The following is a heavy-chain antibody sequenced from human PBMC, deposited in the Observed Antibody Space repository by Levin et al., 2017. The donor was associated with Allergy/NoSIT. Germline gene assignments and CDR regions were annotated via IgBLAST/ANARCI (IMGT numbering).Heavy chain of an antibody. CDR1: GYTLTELS. CDR3: ATDWPSKYQLLSRQFYYYGMDV. Sequence: ASVKVSCKVSGYTLTELSMHWVRQAPGKGLEWMGGFDPEDGETIYAQKFQGRVTMTEDTSTDTAYMELSSLRSEDTAVYYCATDWPSKYQLLSRQFYYYGMDVWGQGTTVTVSS. D-gene: IGHD2-2*01. V-gene: IGHV1-24*01. J-gene: IGHJ6*02. CDR2: FDPEDGET.